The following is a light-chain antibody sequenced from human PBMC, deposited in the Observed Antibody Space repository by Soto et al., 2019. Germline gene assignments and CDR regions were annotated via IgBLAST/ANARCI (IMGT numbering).Light chain of an antibody. Sequence: EIVMAQSPGTLSLSPGERATLSCRASQSVSSNHLAWFQQKSVQAPRLLIYGASRRATGIADRFSGSGSGTDFTLTISRLEPEDFAVYYCQQYGSAPGTFGQGTKLEI. CDR1: QSVSSNH. CDR2: GAS. J-gene: IGKJ2*01. CDR3: QQYGSAPGT. V-gene: IGKV3-20*01.